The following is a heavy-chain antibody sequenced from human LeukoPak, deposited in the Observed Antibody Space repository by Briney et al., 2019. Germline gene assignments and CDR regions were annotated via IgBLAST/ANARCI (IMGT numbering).Heavy chain of an antibody. CDR1: GYTFTGYY. D-gene: IGHD6-19*01. V-gene: IGHV1-2*02. J-gene: IGHJ5*02. Sequence: ASVKVSCKASGYTFTGYYMHWVRQAPGQGLEWMGWINPNSGGTNYAQKFQGRVTMTRDTSISTAYMELSSLRSEDTAVYYCAREYSSGWYWFDPWGQGTLVTVSS. CDR2: INPNSGGT. CDR3: AREYSSGWYWFDP.